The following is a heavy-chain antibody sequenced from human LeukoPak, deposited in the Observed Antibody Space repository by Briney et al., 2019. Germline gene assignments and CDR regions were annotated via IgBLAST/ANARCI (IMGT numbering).Heavy chain of an antibody. CDR2: IKTDGGEK. V-gene: IGHV3-7*03. J-gene: IGHJ5*02. CDR3: ARDYTGYFP. Sequence: RGSLRLSCEASGFTFSSYWMSWVRQAPGKGLEWVANIKTDGGEKYYVDSVKGRFTISRDNAKNSLYLQMNSLRAEDTAVYYCARDYTGYFPWGQGTLVIVSS. CDR1: GFTFSSYW. D-gene: IGHD3-9*01.